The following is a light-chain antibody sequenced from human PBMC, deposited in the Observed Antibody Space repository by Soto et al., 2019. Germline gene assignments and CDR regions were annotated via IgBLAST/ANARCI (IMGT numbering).Light chain of an antibody. J-gene: IGLJ1*01. Sequence: QSFLTHPASLSGSPGQSITISCTGTNSDVGGYDFVSWYQQHPGKVPKLVIYEVFNRPSGASNRFSGSKSGNTASLTISGLQAEDEADYYCFSYTKSASYVFGSGTKVTVL. CDR1: NSDVGGYDF. V-gene: IGLV2-14*01. CDR3: FSYTKSASYV. CDR2: EVF.